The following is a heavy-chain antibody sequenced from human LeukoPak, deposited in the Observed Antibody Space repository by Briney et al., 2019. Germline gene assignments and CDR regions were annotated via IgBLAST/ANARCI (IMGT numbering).Heavy chain of an antibody. CDR2: ISAYNGKT. J-gene: IGHJ3*02. Sequence: ASVRVSCKASGYTFTSYGISWVRQPPGQGREWMGWISAYNGKTNYAQKLQGRVTMTTDTSTSTAYMELRSLRSDDTAVYYCARDLGLAYCGGDCYSEDAFDIWGQGTMVTVSS. CDR3: ARDLGLAYCGGDCYSEDAFDI. CDR1: GYTFTSYG. D-gene: IGHD2-21*02. V-gene: IGHV1-18*04.